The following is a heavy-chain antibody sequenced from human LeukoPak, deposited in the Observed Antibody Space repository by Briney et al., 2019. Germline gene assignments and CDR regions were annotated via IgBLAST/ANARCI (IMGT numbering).Heavy chain of an antibody. V-gene: IGHV4-61*01. J-gene: IGHJ3*02. CDR2: IYYSGST. CDR1: GGSVSSGSYY. Sequence: SETLSLTCTVSGGSVSSGSYYWSWIRQPPGKGLEWIAYIYYSGSTNYNPSLKSRVTISVDTSKNQFSLKLSSVTAADTAVYYCARNIEVDAFDIWGQGTMVTVSS. CDR3: ARNIEVDAFDI. D-gene: IGHD5-24*01.